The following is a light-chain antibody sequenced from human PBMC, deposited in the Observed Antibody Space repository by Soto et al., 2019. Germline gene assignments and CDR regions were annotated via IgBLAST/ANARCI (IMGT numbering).Light chain of an antibody. V-gene: IGLV2-23*02. CDR3: CSYAGDSYV. Sequence: QSALTQPASVSVSPGQSITISCTETSSDVGNYNLVSWYQQHPGKAPKLMIYDVSKRPSGVSNRFSGSKSGNTASLTISGLQADDEADYYCCSYAGDSYVFGTGTKVT. J-gene: IGLJ1*01. CDR2: DVS. CDR1: SSDVGNYNL.